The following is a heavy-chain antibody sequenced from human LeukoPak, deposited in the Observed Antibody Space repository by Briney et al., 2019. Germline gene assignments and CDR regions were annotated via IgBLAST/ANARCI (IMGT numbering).Heavy chain of an antibody. CDR1: GFTFSSYA. V-gene: IGHV3-30*04. CDR3: AKSSGYSYAIDY. CDR2: ISYDGSNK. J-gene: IGHJ4*02. Sequence: GGSLRLSCAASGFTFSSYAMHWVRQAPGKGLEWVAVISYDGSNKYYADSVKGRFTISRDNSKNTLYLQMNSLRAEGTAVYYCAKSSGYSYAIDYWGQGTLVTVSS. D-gene: IGHD5-18*01.